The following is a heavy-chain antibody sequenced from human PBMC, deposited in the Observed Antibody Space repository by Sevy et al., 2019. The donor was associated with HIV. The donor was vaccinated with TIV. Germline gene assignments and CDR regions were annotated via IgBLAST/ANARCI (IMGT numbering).Heavy chain of an antibody. J-gene: IGHJ3*02. CDR3: AHSRGTYYFDSSGSPKFDPSPFNI. D-gene: IGHD3-22*01. Sequence: SGPTLVNPTQTLTLTCTFSGFSLKTSRVGVGWIRQPPGKALEWLAVIYWGDDHRYSPSLKSRLTISKDASKNQVVLTMTNADPVDTATYYCAHSRGTYYFDSSGSPKFDPSPFNIWGQGTVVTVSS. CDR1: GFSLKTSRVG. V-gene: IGHV2-5*02. CDR2: IYWGDDH.